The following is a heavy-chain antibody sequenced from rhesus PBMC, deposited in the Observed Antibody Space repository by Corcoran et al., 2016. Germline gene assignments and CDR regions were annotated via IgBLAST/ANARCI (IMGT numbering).Heavy chain of an antibody. V-gene: IGHV4S14*01. CDR3: AREYSNYWDVLGFDV. CDR1: GYSHSRGSY. Sequence: VQLQESGPGLVKPSEPLSPPCAVLGYSHSRGSYLRGIRSPPGQGLVWLGHIGSGRGNYLNPSLKSRVTISTDTSKNQFSLKLSSVTAADTAVYYCAREYSNYWDVLGFDVWGPGVLVTVSS. D-gene: IGHD4-23*01. CDR2: IGSGRGN. J-gene: IGHJ5-1*01.